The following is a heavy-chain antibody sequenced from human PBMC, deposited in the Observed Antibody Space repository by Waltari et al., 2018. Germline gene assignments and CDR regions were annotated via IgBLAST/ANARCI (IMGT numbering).Heavy chain of an antibody. D-gene: IGHD2-2*01. CDR2: IYWNDDK. V-gene: IGHV2-5*01. CDR3: AHSGIVVVPAAIAAKGWFDP. CDR1: GFSLSTSGVG. Sequence: QITLMESGPTLVKPTQTLTLTCTFSGFSLSTSGVGVGWIRQPPGKALEWLALIYWNDDKRYSPALKSRLTITKDTSKNQVVLTMTNMDPVDTATYYCAHSGIVVVPAAIAAKGWFDPWGQGTLVTVSS. J-gene: IGHJ5*02.